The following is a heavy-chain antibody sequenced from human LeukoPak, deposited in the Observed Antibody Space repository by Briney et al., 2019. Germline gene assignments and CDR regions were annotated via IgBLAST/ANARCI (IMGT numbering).Heavy chain of an antibody. V-gene: IGHV3-7*01. CDR3: ARDGPRGESDS. CDR2: IKEDEGER. CDR1: GFTFSSYW. Sequence: GGSLRLSCAASGFTFSSYWMSWVRQAPGKGLEWVANIKEDEGERYYVGSVKGRFTISRGNAKNVLYLHMNSLRAEDTAVYYCARDGPRGESDSWGQGTLVTVPS. J-gene: IGHJ4*02. D-gene: IGHD3-16*01.